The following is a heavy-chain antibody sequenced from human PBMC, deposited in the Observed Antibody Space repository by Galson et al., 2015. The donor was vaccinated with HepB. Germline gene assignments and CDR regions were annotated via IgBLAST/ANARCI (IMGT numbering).Heavy chain of an antibody. CDR2: INPNSGAT. CDR3: ARGGITTTGTSNWYFDL. CDR1: GSTFTDYY. V-gene: IGHV1-2*06. D-gene: IGHD1-1*01. J-gene: IGHJ2*01. Sequence: SVKVSCKASGSTFTDYYILWVRQAPGQGLEWMGRINPNSGATNYPQKFQGRVTMTRDTSISTVYMEMSRLRSDDTAIYYCARGGITTTGTSNWYFDLWGRGTLVTVSS.